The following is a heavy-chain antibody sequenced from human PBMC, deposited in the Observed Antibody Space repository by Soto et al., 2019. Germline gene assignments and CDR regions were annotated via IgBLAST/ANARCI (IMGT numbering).Heavy chain of an antibody. CDR1: GYSFTGHY. J-gene: IGHJ4*02. V-gene: IGHV1-2*02. D-gene: IGHD1-26*01. CDR2: IGPESGAT. Sequence: GASVKVSCKASGYSFTGHYIHWVRQAPEQGPEWMGEIGPESGATRYAQKFQGRVTMTMDTSITTVYVELNNLRPDDTAIYYCGRGRSGQIVVFYWGQGTPVTVSS. CDR3: GRGRSGQIVVFY.